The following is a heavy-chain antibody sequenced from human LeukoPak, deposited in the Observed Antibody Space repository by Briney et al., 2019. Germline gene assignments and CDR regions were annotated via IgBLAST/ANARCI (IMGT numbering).Heavy chain of an antibody. CDR3: AKSGLNRFDY. CDR1: GFTFSNYE. Sequence: GGSLRLSCAASGFTFSNYEIHWVRLAPGKGLEWVSYISSSGSDIYYADSVKGRFTISRDNSKNTLYLQMNSLRAEDTAVYYCAKSGLNRFDYWGQGTLVTVSS. J-gene: IGHJ4*02. D-gene: IGHD2-15*01. CDR2: ISSSGSDI. V-gene: IGHV3-48*03.